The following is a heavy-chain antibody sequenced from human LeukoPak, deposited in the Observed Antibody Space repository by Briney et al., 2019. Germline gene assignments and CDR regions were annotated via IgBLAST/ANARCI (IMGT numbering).Heavy chain of an antibody. CDR1: GGSISSGSYS. CDR2: IYTSGST. D-gene: IGHD4-17*01. Sequence: SETLSLTCTVSGGSISSGSYSWSWIQQPAGKGLEWIGRIYTSGSTNYNPSLKSRVTISVDTSKNQFSLKLSSVTAADTAAYYCARSSTVIYYYYMDVWGKGTTVTISS. CDR3: ARSSTVIYYYYMDV. V-gene: IGHV4-61*02. J-gene: IGHJ6*03.